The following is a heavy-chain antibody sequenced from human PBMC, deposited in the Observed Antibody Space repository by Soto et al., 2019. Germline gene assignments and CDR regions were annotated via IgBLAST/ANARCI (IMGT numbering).Heavy chain of an antibody. V-gene: IGHV3-9*01. J-gene: IGHJ5*02. CDR3: AKERVRFLDA. D-gene: IGHD3-3*01. CDR2: ITWNSVST. CDR1: GCSFDDFA. Sequence: QLVESGGGLVQPGGSLRLSCVASGCSFDDFAMHWVRQAPGKGLEWISGITWNSVSTDYANSVKGRFTVSRDNAKNSLYLQMSSLTTEDTALYFCAKERVRFLDAWGQGTLVTVSS.